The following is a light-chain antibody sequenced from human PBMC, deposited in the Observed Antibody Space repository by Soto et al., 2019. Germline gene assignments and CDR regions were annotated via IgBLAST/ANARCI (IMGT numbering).Light chain of an antibody. CDR2: DVS. Sequence: QSALTQPRSVSGSPGQSVTFSCTGTSSDVGGYNYVSWYQQHPGKAPRLMIYDVSKRPSGVPDRFSGSKSGNTASLTISGLQAEDEADYYCCSYAGSYTFYVFGIGTKVTVL. CDR3: CSYAGSYTFYV. J-gene: IGLJ1*01. V-gene: IGLV2-11*01. CDR1: SSDVGGYNY.